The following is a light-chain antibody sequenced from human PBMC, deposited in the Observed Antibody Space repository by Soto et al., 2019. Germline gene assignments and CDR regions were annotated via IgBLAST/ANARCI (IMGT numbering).Light chain of an antibody. J-gene: IGKJ1*01. CDR1: QSISWY. V-gene: IGKV1-39*01. CDR2: TAS. CDR3: QQSFSTLWT. Sequence: DIQMTQSPSSLSASVGDRVTITCRASQSISWYLNWYQQKPGKAPKLLIYTASSLQSGVPSRFSGSGSGTDFTLTITSLHPEDFATYYCQQSFSTLWTFGQGTKV.